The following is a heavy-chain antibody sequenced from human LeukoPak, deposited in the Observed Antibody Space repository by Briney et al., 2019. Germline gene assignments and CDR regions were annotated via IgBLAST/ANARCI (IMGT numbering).Heavy chain of an antibody. Sequence: GSSVKVSCKASGGTFTSYTISWVRQAPGQGLEWMGRIIPILGIANYPQKFQGRVTITADKSTSTAYMELSSLRSEDTAVYYCARERKTYYYDSSGYPLGFDPWGQGTLVTVSS. CDR2: IIPILGIA. CDR1: GGTFTSYT. V-gene: IGHV1-69*04. D-gene: IGHD3-22*01. CDR3: ARERKTYYYDSSGYPLGFDP. J-gene: IGHJ5*02.